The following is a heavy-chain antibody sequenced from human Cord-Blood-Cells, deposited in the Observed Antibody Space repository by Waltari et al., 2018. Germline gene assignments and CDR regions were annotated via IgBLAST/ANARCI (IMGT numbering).Heavy chain of an antibody. CDR1: GGSFSGYY. CDR3: ARERLGTNYAFDI. Sequence: QVQLQQWGAGLLKPSETLSLTCAVYGGSFSGYYRSWIRQPPGKGLAWIGEINHSVSTNYNPSLKSRVTISVDTSKNQFSLKLSSVTAADTAVYYCARERLGTNYAFDIWGQGTMVTVSS. V-gene: IGHV4-34*01. D-gene: IGHD7-27*01. J-gene: IGHJ3*02. CDR2: INHSVST.